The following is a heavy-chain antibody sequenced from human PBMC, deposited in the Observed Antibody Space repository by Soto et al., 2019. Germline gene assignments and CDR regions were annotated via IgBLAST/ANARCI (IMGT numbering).Heavy chain of an antibody. J-gene: IGHJ6*02. CDR3: ARENYGSGSYFYYYYGMDV. CDR1: GFTFSSYG. CDR2: IWYDGSNK. D-gene: IGHD3-10*01. V-gene: IGHV3-33*01. Sequence: GGSLRLSCAASGFTFSSYGMHWVRQAPGKGLEWVAVIWYDGSNKYYADSVKGRFTISRDNSKNTLYLQMDSLRAEDTAVYYCARENYGSGSYFYYYYGMDVWGQGTTVTVSS.